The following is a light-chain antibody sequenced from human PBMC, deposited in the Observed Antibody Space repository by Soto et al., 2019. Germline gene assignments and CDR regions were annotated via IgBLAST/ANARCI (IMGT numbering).Light chain of an antibody. CDR3: QQRTSWPPWT. Sequence: EIVLTQSPGTLSLSPGERATLSCRASQSVSSSYLAWYQQKPGQAPRLLIYGASSRATGIPDRFSGSGSGTDFTLTISSLEPEDFAVYYCQQRTSWPPWTFGQGTKVDI. J-gene: IGKJ1*01. CDR1: QSVSSSY. V-gene: IGKV3D-20*02. CDR2: GAS.